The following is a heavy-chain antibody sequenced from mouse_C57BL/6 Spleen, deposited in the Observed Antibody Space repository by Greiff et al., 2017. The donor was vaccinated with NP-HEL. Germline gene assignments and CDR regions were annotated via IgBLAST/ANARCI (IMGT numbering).Heavy chain of an antibody. CDR1: GFNIKDDY. J-gene: IGHJ3*01. V-gene: IGHV14-4*01. CDR3: TTVTTAY. CDR2: IDPENGDT. Sequence: VQLQQSGAELVRPGASVKLSCTASGFNIKDDYMHWVKQRPEQGLEWIGWIDPENGDTEYASKFQGKATITADASSNTAYLQLSSLTSEDTAVYYCTTVTTAYWGQGTLVTVSA. D-gene: IGHD2-2*01.